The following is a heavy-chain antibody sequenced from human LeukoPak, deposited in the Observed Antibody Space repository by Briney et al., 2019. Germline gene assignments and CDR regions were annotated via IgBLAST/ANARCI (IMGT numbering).Heavy chain of an antibody. CDR2: ITNSGSAT. V-gene: IGHV3-11*04. CDR1: GFTVSNNY. J-gene: IGHJ3*02. Sequence: GGSLRLSCAASGFTVSNNYMSWVRQAPGKGLEWVSYITNSGSATYNADSVKARFTISRDNARNSLFLQMDSLRAEDTAAYYCARAFNDAFDIWGQGTMVTVSS. CDR3: ARAFNDAFDI.